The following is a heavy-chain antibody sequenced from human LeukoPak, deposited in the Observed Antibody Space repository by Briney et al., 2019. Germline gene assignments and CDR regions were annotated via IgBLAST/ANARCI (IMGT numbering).Heavy chain of an antibody. V-gene: IGHV3-23*01. CDR1: GFTFSSYA. J-gene: IGHJ4*02. Sequence: PGGSLRLSCAASGFTFSSYAMSWVRQAPGKGLEWVSNISGSGRGGSTYYADSVKGRFTISRDNSKNTLYLQMNSLRAEDTAVYYCAKDEELNGYCSGGSCYDFDYWGQGTLVTVSS. D-gene: IGHD2-15*01. CDR2: ISGSGRGGST. CDR3: AKDEELNGYCSGGSCYDFDY.